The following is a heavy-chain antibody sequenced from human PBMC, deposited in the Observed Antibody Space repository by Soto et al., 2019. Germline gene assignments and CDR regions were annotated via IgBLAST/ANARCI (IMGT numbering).Heavy chain of an antibody. J-gene: IGHJ5*02. CDR3: AKARHSGDFAGSYDS. V-gene: IGHV3-23*01. D-gene: IGHD2-21*02. CDR2: IGGRGGNA. Sequence: GGSLRLSCAASGFSFIDYAINWVRQVPGRGLEYVAGIGGRGGNAFYADPMKGRFSISRDNSKNTVYLHMHNLRVDDSAMYYCAKARHSGDFAGSYDSWGQGTLVTVSS. CDR1: GFSFIDYA.